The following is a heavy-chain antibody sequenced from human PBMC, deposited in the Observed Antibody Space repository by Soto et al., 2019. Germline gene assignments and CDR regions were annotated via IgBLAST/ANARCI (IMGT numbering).Heavy chain of an antibody. CDR1: GFTFSSYS. CDR2: ISSSSSYI. V-gene: IGHV3-21*01. Sequence: GGSLRLSCAASGFTFSSYSMNWVRQAPGKGLEWVSSISSSSSYIYYADSVKGRFTISRDNAKNSLYLQMNSLRAEDTAVYYCARDPGDSGYDLGADYGMDVWGQGTTVTVSS. J-gene: IGHJ6*02. CDR3: ARDPGDSGYDLGADYGMDV. D-gene: IGHD5-12*01.